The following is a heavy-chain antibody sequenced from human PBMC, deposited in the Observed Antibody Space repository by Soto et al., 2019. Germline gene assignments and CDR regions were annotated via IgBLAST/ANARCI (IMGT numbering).Heavy chain of an antibody. CDR3: ARDRYCSSTSCYWPFGMDV. D-gene: IGHD2-2*01. J-gene: IGHJ6*02. V-gene: IGHV3-53*01. CDR2: IYSGGST. Sequence: GGSLRLSCAASGFTVSSNYMSWVRQAPGKGLEWVSVIYSGGSTNYADSVKGRFTIYRDNSKNTLYLQMNSLRAEDTAVYYCARDRYCSSTSCYWPFGMDVWGQGTTVTVSS. CDR1: GFTVSSNY.